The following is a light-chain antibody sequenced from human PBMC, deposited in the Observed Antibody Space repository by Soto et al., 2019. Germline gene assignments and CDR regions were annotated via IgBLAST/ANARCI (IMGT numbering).Light chain of an antibody. CDR2: GSD. CDR1: SSNIGSNS. J-gene: IGLJ3*02. V-gene: IGLV1-44*01. Sequence: QSVLTQLPSASGTPGQRVTISCSGSSSNIGSNSVNWYQHLSGTAPKLLIYGSDQRPSGVPDRLSGSKSGTSVSLAISGLQSEDEANYYCAAWDDSLNAVMFGGGTKLTVL. CDR3: AAWDDSLNAVM.